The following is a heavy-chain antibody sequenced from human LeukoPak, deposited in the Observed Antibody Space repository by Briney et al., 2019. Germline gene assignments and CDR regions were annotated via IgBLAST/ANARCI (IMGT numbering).Heavy chain of an antibody. V-gene: IGHV1-69*02. CDR2: IIPILGIA. D-gene: IGHD5-24*01. CDR3: ARGEMATIIFRFDY. Sequence: GASVKVSCKASGGTFSSYTISWVRQAPGQGLEWMGRIIPILGIANYAQKFQGRVTITADKSTSTAYMELRSLRSDDTAVYYCARGEMATIIFRFDYWGQGTLVTVSS. J-gene: IGHJ4*02. CDR1: GGTFSSYT.